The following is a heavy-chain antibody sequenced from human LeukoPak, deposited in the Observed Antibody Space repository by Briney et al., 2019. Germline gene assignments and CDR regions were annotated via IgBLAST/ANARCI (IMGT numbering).Heavy chain of an antibody. D-gene: IGHD3-3*01. CDR3: ARAGSGYSFDS. Sequence: SETLSLTCTVPGGSISSYYWSWIRQPPEKELEWIGYIYNSGSTNYNPSLKSRVTISVDTSKSQFSLKLSSVTAADTAVYYCARAGSGYSFDSWGQGTLVTVSS. CDR2: IYNSGST. CDR1: GGSISSYY. V-gene: IGHV4-59*01. J-gene: IGHJ4*02.